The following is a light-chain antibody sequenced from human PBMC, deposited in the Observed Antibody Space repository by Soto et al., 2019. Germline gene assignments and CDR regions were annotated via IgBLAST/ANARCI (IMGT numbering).Light chain of an antibody. CDR3: GTWDSSLSAVV. V-gene: IGLV1-51*01. CDR2: DNN. CDR1: SSNIGNNY. J-gene: IGLJ2*01. Sequence: QSVLTQPPSVSASRGQKVTISCSGSSSNIGNNYVSWYQQLPGTAPKLLIYDNNKRPSGIPDRFSGSKSGTSATLGITGLQTGDEADYYCGTWDSSLSAVVFGGGTKVTVL.